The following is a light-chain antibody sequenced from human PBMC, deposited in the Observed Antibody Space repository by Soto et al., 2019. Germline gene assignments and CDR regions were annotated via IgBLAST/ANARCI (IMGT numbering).Light chain of an antibody. CDR2: AAS. CDR3: LQNYNYPRT. Sequence: AIPMTQSPSSLSASVGDIVTITCRASQGIRSDLGWYQQKPGKAPELLIYAASSLQAGVPSRFSGNGSDTDFSLTISSLQPEEFATYYCLQNYNYPRTFGQGTRLE. V-gene: IGKV1-6*01. J-gene: IGKJ5*01. CDR1: QGIRSD.